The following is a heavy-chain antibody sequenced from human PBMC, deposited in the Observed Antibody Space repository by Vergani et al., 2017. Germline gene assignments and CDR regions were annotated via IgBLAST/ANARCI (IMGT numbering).Heavy chain of an antibody. D-gene: IGHD3-9*01. CDR2: ISSSSSYI. Sequence: EVQLVESGGGLVKPGGSLRLSCAASGFTFSSYSMNWVRQAPGKGLEWVSSISSSSSYIYYADSVKGRFTISRDNAKNSLYLQMNSLRAEDTAVYYCARGIVTYYYGMDVWGQGTTVTVSS. J-gene: IGHJ6*02. V-gene: IGHV3-21*01. CDR1: GFTFSSYS. CDR3: ARGIVTYYYGMDV.